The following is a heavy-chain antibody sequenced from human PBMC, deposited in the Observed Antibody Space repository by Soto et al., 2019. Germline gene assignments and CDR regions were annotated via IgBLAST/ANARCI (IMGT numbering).Heavy chain of an antibody. J-gene: IGHJ4*02. CDR1: GFTFSSCA. D-gene: IGHD6-13*01. Sequence: EVQLLESGGGLVQPGGSLRLSCAASGFTFSSCAINWVRQAPGMGLEWVSGISGSGGSTYYADSVKGRFTISRDNSKNTVWLQMNSLRAEDTAVYYCAKDGSSWYEAVCRGNEDWGQGTLVTFSS. V-gene: IGHV3-23*01. CDR2: ISGSGGST. CDR3: AKDGSSWYEAVCRGNED.